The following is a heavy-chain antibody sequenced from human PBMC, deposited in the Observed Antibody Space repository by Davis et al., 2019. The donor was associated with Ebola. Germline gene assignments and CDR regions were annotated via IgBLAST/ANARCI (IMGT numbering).Heavy chain of an antibody. V-gene: IGHV3-30*02. J-gene: IGHJ6*04. CDR1: GFIFSNYG. CDR2: IRYDGSNE. CDR3: AKSGLSFGVVKYHYGMDV. D-gene: IGHD3-3*01. Sequence: GESLKISCAASGFIFSNYGMHWVRQAPGKGLEWVAFIRYDGSNEFHADSVKGRFTISRDNSKNTLYLQTNSLRAEDTAVYYCAKSGLSFGVVKYHYGMDVWGKGTTVTVSS.